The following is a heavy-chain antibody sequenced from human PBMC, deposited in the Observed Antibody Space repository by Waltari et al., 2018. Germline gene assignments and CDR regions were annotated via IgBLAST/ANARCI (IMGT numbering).Heavy chain of an antibody. J-gene: IGHJ6*02. D-gene: IGHD2-15*01. Sequence: VPVEESGGGLMQPGGSLRLSCAASGFTVGGFSRAWVRKAPGKGMEWVSLIYRGGDTYYADSVKGRFTISRDNSKNMVYLQMNSLRADDTAVYYCARETGVAVAGYGLDIWGQGTTVTVSS. V-gene: IGHV3-53*01. CDR3: ARETGVAVAGYGLDI. CDR1: GFTVGGFS. CDR2: IYRGGDT.